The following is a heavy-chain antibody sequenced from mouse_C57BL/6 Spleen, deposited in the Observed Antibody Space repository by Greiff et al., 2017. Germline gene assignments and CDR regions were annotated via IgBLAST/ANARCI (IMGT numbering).Heavy chain of an antibody. J-gene: IGHJ3*01. CDR1: GYTFTSYW. Sequence: QVQLKQPGAELVMPGASVKLSCTASGYTFTSYWMHWVKQSPGHGLEWIGEIDPSDSYTNYTHNFKGKSTLTVDNSSSTSYMQLSSRTSEEPAVYYCARKFRAGGNYLAWFAYWGQGTLVTVSA. D-gene: IGHD2-1*01. CDR2: IDPSDSYT. CDR3: ARKFRAGGNYLAWFAY. V-gene: IGHV1-69*01.